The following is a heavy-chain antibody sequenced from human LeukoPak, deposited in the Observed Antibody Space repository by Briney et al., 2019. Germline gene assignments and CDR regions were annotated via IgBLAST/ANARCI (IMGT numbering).Heavy chain of an antibody. D-gene: IGHD4-17*01. V-gene: IGHV3-48*03. CDR2: ISSSGSNI. J-gene: IGHJ6*02. CDR3: ARPRLRHYYGMDV. Sequence: GGSLRLSCAASVFTFSSFEMNWVRQAPGKGLGWVSYISSSGSNIYYADSVKGRFTISRDNAKNSLYLQMNSLRAEDTAVYYCARPRLRHYYGMDVWGQGTTVTVSS. CDR1: VFTFSSFE.